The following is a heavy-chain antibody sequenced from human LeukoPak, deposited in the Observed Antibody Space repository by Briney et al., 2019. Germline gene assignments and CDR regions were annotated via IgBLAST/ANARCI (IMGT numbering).Heavy chain of an antibody. D-gene: IGHD4-11*01. CDR2: IYYSGST. J-gene: IGHJ3*02. V-gene: IGHV4-39*01. Sequence: SETLSLTCTVSGGSISSSSYYWGWIRQPPGKGLEWIGSIYYSGSTYYNPSLKSRVTISVDTSKNQFSLKLSSVTAADTAVYYCARADSNYDSGYYAFDIWGQGTMVTVSS. CDR1: GGSISSSSYY. CDR3: ARADSNYDSGYYAFDI.